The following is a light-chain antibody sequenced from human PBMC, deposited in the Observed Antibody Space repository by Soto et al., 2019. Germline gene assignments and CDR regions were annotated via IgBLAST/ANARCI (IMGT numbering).Light chain of an antibody. CDR1: QDISNY. CDR2: DAS. CDR3: QQYDKLPLFT. J-gene: IGKJ3*01. V-gene: IGKV1-33*01. Sequence: DIQMTQSPSSLSASVGDRVTITCQASQDISNYLNWYQQKPGKAPKLLIYDASNLETGIPSRFSGSGSGTDFTFTISSLQPEDIATYYCQQYDKLPLFTFGPGTKVDIK.